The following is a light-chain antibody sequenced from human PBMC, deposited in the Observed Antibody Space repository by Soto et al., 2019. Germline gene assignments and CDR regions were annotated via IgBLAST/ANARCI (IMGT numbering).Light chain of an antibody. CDR1: QSVLFRSDNKNY. Sequence: DIVMTQSPDSLAVSLGERATINCKSSQSVLFRSDNKNYLAWYQQRSGQPPKLLIYWASTRESGVPDRLSGSGSGTDVSLPISSLEAEEVGVYYCQQYYTSPVTFGHGTKLEIK. V-gene: IGKV4-1*01. J-gene: IGKJ2*01. CDR3: QQYYTSPVT. CDR2: WAS.